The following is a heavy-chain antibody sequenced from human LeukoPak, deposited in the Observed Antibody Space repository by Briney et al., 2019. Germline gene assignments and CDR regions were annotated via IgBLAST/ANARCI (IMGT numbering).Heavy chain of an antibody. CDR2: INHSGST. Sequence: SETLSLTCAVYGGSFSGYYWSWIRQPPGKGLEWIGEINHSGSTNYNPSLKSRVTISVDTSKNQFSLRLSSVTAADTAVYYCARGYYYYGMDVWGQGTTVTVSS. CDR3: ARGYYYYGMDV. CDR1: GGSFSGYY. J-gene: IGHJ6*02. V-gene: IGHV4-34*01.